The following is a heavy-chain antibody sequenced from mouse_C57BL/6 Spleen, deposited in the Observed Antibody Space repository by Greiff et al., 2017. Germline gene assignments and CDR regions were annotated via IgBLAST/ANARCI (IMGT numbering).Heavy chain of an antibody. CDR3: ARDDLYYGNYPAWVAY. Sequence: EVNLVESGGGLVQSGRSLRLSCATSGFTFSDFYMEWVRQAPGKGLEWIAASRNKANDYTTEYSASVKGRFIVSRDTSQSILYLQMNALRAEDTAIYYCARDDLYYGNYPAWVAYWGQGTLVTVSA. V-gene: IGHV7-1*01. J-gene: IGHJ3*01. D-gene: IGHD2-1*01. CDR2: SRNKANDYTT. CDR1: GFTFSDFY.